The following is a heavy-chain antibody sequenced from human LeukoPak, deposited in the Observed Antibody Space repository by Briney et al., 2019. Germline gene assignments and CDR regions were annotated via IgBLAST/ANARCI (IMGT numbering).Heavy chain of an antibody. CDR3: ARDILRRSTVTNYVEAP. J-gene: IGHJ5*02. Sequence: GGSLRLPCAASGFTVSSNDMSWVRQAPGKGLECISVIYSGGSTDYADSVKGRLTISRDNSKNTLYLQMNSLRAEDTAVYYCARDILRRSTVTNYVEAPWGQGTLVTVSS. D-gene: IGHD4-17*01. CDR1: GFTVSSND. V-gene: IGHV3-53*01. CDR2: IYSGGST.